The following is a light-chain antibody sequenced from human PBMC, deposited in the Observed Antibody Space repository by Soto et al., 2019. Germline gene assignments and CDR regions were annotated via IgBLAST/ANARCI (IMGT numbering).Light chain of an antibody. CDR1: QSVNSNY. Sequence: EIVMTQSPATLSVSPGERATLSCRASQSVNSNYLAWYQQKPGQAPRLLIYGISKRATDIPDRFSGSGYGTEFNLTISSLQPEDFAVYYCKHYGSSGTFGQVTKVDI. CDR3: KHYGSSGT. V-gene: IGKV3-20*01. J-gene: IGKJ1*01. CDR2: GIS.